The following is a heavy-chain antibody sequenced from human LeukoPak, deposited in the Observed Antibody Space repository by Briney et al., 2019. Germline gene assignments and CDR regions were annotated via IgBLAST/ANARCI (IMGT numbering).Heavy chain of an antibody. CDR2: IIPIFGTA. CDR3: AKWSPLWFGED. D-gene: IGHD3-10*01. Sequence: ASVKVSCKASGYTFTSYGISWVRQAPGQGLEWMGGIIPIFGTANYAQKFQGRVTITTDESTSTAYMELSSLRSEDTAVYYCAKWSPLWFGEDWGQGTLVTVSS. J-gene: IGHJ4*02. V-gene: IGHV1-69*05. CDR1: GYTFTSYG.